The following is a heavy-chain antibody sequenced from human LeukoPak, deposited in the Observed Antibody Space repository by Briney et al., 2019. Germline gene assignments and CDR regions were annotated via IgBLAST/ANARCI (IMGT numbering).Heavy chain of an antibody. V-gene: IGHV4-39*01. Sequence: SETLSLTCTVSGDSVRTSNSYWGWIPQPPGKGLEWIVSMYYSGNTYYNPSLKSRVTISVDTSKNQLSLRLISVTAADTAVYYCARHPHYYFDNSARWGQGTLVTVSS. D-gene: IGHD3-22*01. CDR3: ARHPHYYFDNSAR. CDR2: MYYSGNT. CDR1: GDSVRTSNSY. J-gene: IGHJ4*02.